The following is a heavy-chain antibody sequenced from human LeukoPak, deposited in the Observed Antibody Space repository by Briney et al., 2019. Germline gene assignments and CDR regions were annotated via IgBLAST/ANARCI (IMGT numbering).Heavy chain of an antibody. CDR2: INPNSGGT. J-gene: IGHJ6*03. D-gene: IGHD6-19*01. CDR3: AREAVAGTSPLDYYYYYMDV. V-gene: IGHV1-2*02. CDR1: GYTFTGYY. Sequence: ASVKVSCKASGYTFTGYYMHWVRQAPGQGLEWMGWINPNSGGTNYAQKFQGRVTMTRDMSISTAYMELSRLRSDDTAVYYCAREAVAGTSPLDYYYYYMDVWGKGTTVTVSS.